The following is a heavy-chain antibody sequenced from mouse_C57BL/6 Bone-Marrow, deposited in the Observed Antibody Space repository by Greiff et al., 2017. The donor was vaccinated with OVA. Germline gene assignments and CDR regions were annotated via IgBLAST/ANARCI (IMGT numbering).Heavy chain of an antibody. V-gene: IGHV1-18*01. J-gene: IGHJ1*03. CDR1: GYTFTDYN. Sequence: VQLQQSGPELVKPGASVKIPCKASGYTFTDYNMDWVKQSHGKSLEWIGDINPNNGGTIYNQKFKGKATLTVDKSSSTAYMELRSLTSEDTAVYYCARSPYDYVPHWYFDVWGTGTTVTVSS. CDR3: ARSPYDYVPHWYFDV. D-gene: IGHD2-4*01. CDR2: INPNNGGT.